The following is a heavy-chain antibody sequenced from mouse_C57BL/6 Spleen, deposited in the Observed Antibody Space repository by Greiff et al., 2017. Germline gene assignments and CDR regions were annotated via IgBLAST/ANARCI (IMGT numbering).Heavy chain of an antibody. D-gene: IGHD3-2*02. CDR2: IYPGAGDT. V-gene: IGHV1-80*01. CDR1: GYAFSSYW. Sequence: QVQLQQSGAELVKPGASVKISCKASGYAFSSYWMNWVKQRPGKGLEWIGQIYPGAGDTTYNGKFKAKATLTADKSSSTAYMQLSSLTSEDSAVYSGANEQLRLPPWVAYWGQGTLVTVSA. CDR3: ANEQLRLPPWVAY. J-gene: IGHJ3*01.